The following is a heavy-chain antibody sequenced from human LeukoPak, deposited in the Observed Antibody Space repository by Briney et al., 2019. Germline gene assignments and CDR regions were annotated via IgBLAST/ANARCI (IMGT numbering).Heavy chain of an antibody. CDR3: VKDNPLDY. CDR2: IRYDGSNK. J-gene: IGHJ4*02. CDR1: GFTLSSYG. D-gene: IGHD1-14*01. Sequence: GGSLRLSCAASGFTLSSYGMHWVRQAPGKGLEWVAFIRYDGSNKYYADSVKGRFTISRDNSKNTLYLHINSLRAEDTAVYYCVKDNPLDYWGQGTLVIVSS. V-gene: IGHV3-30*02.